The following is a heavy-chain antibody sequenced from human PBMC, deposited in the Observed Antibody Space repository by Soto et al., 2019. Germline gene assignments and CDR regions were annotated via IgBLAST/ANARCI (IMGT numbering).Heavy chain of an antibody. CDR1: GFTFSSYS. CDR3: ARESEDLTSNFDY. CDR2: ISSSSSYI. Sequence: GGSLRLSCAASGFTFSSYSMNWVRQAPGKGLEWVSSISSSSSYIYYAASAKGRFTISRDNAKNSLYLEMNSLRAEDTAVYYCARESEDLTSNFDYWGQGTLVTVSS. V-gene: IGHV3-21*01. J-gene: IGHJ4*02.